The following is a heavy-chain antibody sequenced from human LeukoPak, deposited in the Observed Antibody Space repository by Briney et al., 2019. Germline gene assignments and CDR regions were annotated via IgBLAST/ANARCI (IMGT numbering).Heavy chain of an antibody. CDR2: ISDTSSIM. CDR1: GFTFSTSS. J-gene: IGHJ4*02. D-gene: IGHD3-10*01. Sequence: GGSLRLSCAASGFTFSTSSMNWGRQAPGKGLEWISYISDTSSIMYYAASVKGRFTISRDNAENSLYLQMSSLRADDTAVYYCASSPYHGSGLGWGQGTLVTVSS. CDR3: ASSPYHGSGLG. V-gene: IGHV3-48*04.